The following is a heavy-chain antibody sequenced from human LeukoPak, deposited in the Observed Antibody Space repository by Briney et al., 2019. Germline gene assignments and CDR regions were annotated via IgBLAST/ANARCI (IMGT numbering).Heavy chain of an antibody. D-gene: IGHD1/OR15-1a*01. CDR1: GGSVGSGTYY. Sequence: SETLSLTCTVSGGSVGSGTYYWSWIRQSPGKGLEWIGNVYYSGSAYYNPSLKSRVTMSVDTSKNQFSLKLSSVTAADTAVYYCARKSIINNAWYYFDYWGQGTLVTVSS. CDR3: ARKSIINNAWYYFDY. J-gene: IGHJ4*02. CDR2: VYYSGSA. V-gene: IGHV4-39*07.